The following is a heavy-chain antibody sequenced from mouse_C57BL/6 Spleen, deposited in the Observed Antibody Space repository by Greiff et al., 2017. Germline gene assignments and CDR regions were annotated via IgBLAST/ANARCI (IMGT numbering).Heavy chain of an antibody. D-gene: IGHD1-2*01. Sequence: VQLQQPGAELVMPGASVKLSCKASGYTFTSYWMHWVKQRPGQGLEWIGEIDPSDSYTNYNQKFKGQSTLTVDKSSSTAYMPLSSLTSEDSAVYYCARSGGTTAPWFAYWGQGTLVTVSA. CDR3: ARSGGTTAPWFAY. CDR1: GYTFTSYW. J-gene: IGHJ3*01. CDR2: IDPSDSYT. V-gene: IGHV1-69*01.